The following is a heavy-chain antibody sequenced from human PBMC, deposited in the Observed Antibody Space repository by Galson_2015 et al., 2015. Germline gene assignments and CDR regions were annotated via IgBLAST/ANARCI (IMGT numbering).Heavy chain of an antibody. CDR1: GYTFFYCG. V-gene: IGHV1-18*01. J-gene: IGHJ4*02. D-gene: IGHD2-15*01. CDR3: ARVDCSGDSCFSASY. Sequence: SCKASGYTFFYCGITWVRQAPGQRLEWMGWISVDNGKTNYAQKFQGRVTMTTDTSTSTAYMELRGLRSDDTAVYYCARVDCSGDSCFSASYWGQGTLVTVSS. CDR2: ISVDNGKT.